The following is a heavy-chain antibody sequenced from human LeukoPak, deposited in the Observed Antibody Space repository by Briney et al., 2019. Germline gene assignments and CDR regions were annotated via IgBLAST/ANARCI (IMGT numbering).Heavy chain of an antibody. V-gene: IGHV1-69*04. J-gene: IGHJ6*02. D-gene: IGHD2-2*01. Sequence: ASVKVSCKASGYTFTSYAISWVRQAPGQGLEWMGRIIPILGIANYAQKFQGRVTITADKSTSTAYMELSSLRSEDTAVYYCATKAGYCSSTSCYGYYYYGMDVWGRGTTVTVSS. CDR3: ATKAGYCSSTSCYGYYYYGMDV. CDR1: GYTFTSYA. CDR2: IIPILGIA.